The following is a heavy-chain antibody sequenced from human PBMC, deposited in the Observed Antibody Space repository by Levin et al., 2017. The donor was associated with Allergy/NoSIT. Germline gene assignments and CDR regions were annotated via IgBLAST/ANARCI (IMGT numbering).Heavy chain of an antibody. Sequence: TSETLSLTCTVSGGSITSTIHYWGWIRQPPGKGLEWIGSIYYSEGASYSPSLKSRVTMSLDTSKNQFSLRLNSVTAADTAVYYCATHERSPGITVPGTGDDWGLGTLVTVSS. CDR2: IYYSEGA. CDR3: ATHERSPGITVPGTGDD. J-gene: IGHJ4*02. CDR1: GGSITSTIHY. V-gene: IGHV4-39*01. D-gene: IGHD6-19*01.